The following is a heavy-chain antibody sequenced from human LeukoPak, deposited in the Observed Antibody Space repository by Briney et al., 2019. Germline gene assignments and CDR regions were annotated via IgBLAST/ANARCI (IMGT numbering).Heavy chain of an antibody. V-gene: IGHV3-11*05. CDR1: GFRFSDYY. J-gene: IGHJ4*02. D-gene: IGHD3-22*01. CDR2: ISSRSSYR. Sequence: GGSLRLSCAASGFRFSDYYMSWIRQAPGKGLGWVSYISSRSSYRNYADSVKGRFTISRDNAKNSLYLQMNSLRAEDTAVYYCARDIGTYDSSSYYSDYWGQGTLVTVSS. CDR3: ARDIGTYDSSSYYSDY.